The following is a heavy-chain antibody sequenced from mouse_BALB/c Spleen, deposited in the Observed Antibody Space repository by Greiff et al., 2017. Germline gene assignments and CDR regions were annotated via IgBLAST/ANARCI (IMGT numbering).Heavy chain of an antibody. CDR1: GFTFSDYY. V-gene: IGHV5-4*02. J-gene: IGHJ4*01. CDR3: ARHGYDAMDY. Sequence: EVMLVESGGGLVKPGGSLKLSCAASGFTFSDYYMYWVRQTPEKRLEWVATISDGGSYTYYPDSVKGRFTISRDNAKNNLYLQMSSLKSEDTAMYYCARHGYDAMDYWGQGTSVTVSS. CDR2: ISDGGSYT. D-gene: IGHD1-2*01.